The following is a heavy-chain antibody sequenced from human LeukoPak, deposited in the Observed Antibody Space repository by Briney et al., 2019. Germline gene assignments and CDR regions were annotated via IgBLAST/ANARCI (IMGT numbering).Heavy chain of an antibody. CDR3: ATMPYCSSATCYDFGMDV. Sequence: GGSLRLSCAASGFTFTTYSMTWVRQAPGKGLEWVSSIFPSGAKTFYADSVKGRFTISRDSSKNSLYLQMNSLRGEDTAVYYCATMPYCSSATCYDFGMDVWGQGTTVTVSS. CDR1: GFTFTTYS. J-gene: IGHJ6*02. D-gene: IGHD2-2*01. CDR2: IFPSGAKT. V-gene: IGHV3-23*01.